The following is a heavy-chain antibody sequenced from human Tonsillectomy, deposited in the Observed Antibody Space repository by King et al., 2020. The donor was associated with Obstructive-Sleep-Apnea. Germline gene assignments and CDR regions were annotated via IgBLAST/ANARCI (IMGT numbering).Heavy chain of an antibody. CDR2: ISGSGGNT. J-gene: IGHJ6*02. V-gene: IGHV3-23*04. CDR1: GFTFSSYA. CDR3: AKDSSNYYYYYGMDV. Sequence: VQLVESGGGLVQPGGSLRLSCAASGFTFSSYAMSWVRQAPGKGLEWVSTISGSGGNTYYADSVKGRFTISRDNSKNTLYLQMNSLRAEDTAVYYCAKDSSNYYYYYGMDVWGQGTTVTVSS.